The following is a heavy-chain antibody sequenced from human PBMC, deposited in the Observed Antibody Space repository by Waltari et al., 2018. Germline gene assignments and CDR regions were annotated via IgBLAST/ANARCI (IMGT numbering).Heavy chain of an antibody. CDR2: IYYSGGT. D-gene: IGHD1-26*01. V-gene: IGHV4-39*07. Sequence: QLQLQESGPGLVKPSETLSLTCTVSGGSISSSSYYWGWIRQPPGKGLEWIGSIYYSGGTYYNPSLKSRVTISVDTSKNQFSLKLSSVTAADTAVYYCARLEWELPGGWFDPWGQGTLVTVSS. CDR1: GGSISSSSYY. CDR3: ARLEWELPGGWFDP. J-gene: IGHJ5*02.